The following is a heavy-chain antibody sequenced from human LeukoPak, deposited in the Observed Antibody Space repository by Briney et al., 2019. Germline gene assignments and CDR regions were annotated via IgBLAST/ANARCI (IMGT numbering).Heavy chain of an antibody. J-gene: IGHJ4*02. V-gene: IGHV3-9*01. CDR2: ISWNSGSI. CDR3: AKVYCSGGSCYYFDY. D-gene: IGHD2-15*01. Sequence: GGSLRLSCAASGFNFDDYAMHWVRQAPGKGLEWFSAISWNSGSIGYADSVKGRFTISRDNAKNSLYLQMNSLRVEDTALYYCAKVYCSGGSCYYFDYWGQGTLVTVS. CDR1: GFNFDDYA.